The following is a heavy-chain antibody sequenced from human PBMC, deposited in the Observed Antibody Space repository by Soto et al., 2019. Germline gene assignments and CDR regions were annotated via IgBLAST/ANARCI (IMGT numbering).Heavy chain of an antibody. Sequence: GSLRLSCAASGFTFSSYAMSWVRQAPGKGLEWVSAISGNGSNKYYADSVKGRFTISRDNSKNTLYLQMNSLRAEDTAVYYCAKASGYCSGGSCYFPHLHYYYYGMDVWGQGTTVTVSS. CDR2: ISGNGSNK. D-gene: IGHD2-15*01. J-gene: IGHJ6*02. CDR3: AKASGYCSGGSCYFPHLHYYYYGMDV. V-gene: IGHV3-23*01. CDR1: GFTFSSYA.